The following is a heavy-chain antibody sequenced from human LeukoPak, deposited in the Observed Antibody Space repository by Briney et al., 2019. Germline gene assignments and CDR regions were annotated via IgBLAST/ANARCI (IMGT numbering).Heavy chain of an antibody. J-gene: IGHJ3*02. CDR1: GGSISSCY. CDR3: ARVKEGFDI. D-gene: IGHD4-23*01. Sequence: PSETLSLTCTVSGGSISSCYRSWIRQPPGKGLEWIGYIYYSGSTNYNPSLKSRATISVDTSKNQFSLKLSSVTAADTAVYYCARVKEGFDIWGQGTMVTVSS. V-gene: IGHV4-59*01. CDR2: IYYSGST.